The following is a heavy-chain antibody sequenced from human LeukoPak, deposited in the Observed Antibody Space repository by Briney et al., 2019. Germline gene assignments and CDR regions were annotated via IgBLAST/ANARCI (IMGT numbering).Heavy chain of an antibody. Sequence: PGRSLRLSCAASGFTFSSHAMHWVRQAPGKGLEWVAVISYDGSNKYYADSVKGRFTISRDNSKNTLYLQMNSLRAEDTAVYYCASGWEFDPWGQGTLVTVSS. V-gene: IGHV3-30*04. J-gene: IGHJ5*02. CDR2: ISYDGSNK. CDR3: ASGWEFDP. D-gene: IGHD6-19*01. CDR1: GFTFSSHA.